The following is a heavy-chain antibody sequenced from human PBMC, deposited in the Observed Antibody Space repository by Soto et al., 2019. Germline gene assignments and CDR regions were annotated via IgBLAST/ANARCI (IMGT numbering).Heavy chain of an antibody. CDR3: ARAPYYYASSGYWLRNDAFDI. V-gene: IGHV4-4*02. CDR2: IYHSGST. Sequence: SETLSLTCAVSGASISTSNWWSWVRQPPGKGLEWIGEIYHSGSTNYNQSLKSRVTISVDKSKNQFSLKLSSVTAADTAVYYCARAPYYYASSGYWLRNDAFDIWGQGTMVTVSS. CDR1: GASISTSNW. J-gene: IGHJ3*02. D-gene: IGHD3-22*01.